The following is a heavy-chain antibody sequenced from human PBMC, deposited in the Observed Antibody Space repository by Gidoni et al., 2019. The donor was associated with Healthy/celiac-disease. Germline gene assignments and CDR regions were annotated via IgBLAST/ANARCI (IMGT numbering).Heavy chain of an antibody. CDR3: ARDTLLSFGESGLGWFDP. CDR1: GFPFRLYN. J-gene: IGHJ5*02. D-gene: IGHD3-10*01. CDR2: ISSGGGYI. V-gene: IGHV3-21*01. Sequence: EVQLVESGGGLVKPGGSLGLSCAASGFPFRLYNWNWVRQAPGKGLEWVSSISSGGGYIFYADSVKGRFTISRDNAKNSLSLQMNSLRADDTAVYYCARDTLLSFGESGLGWFDPWGQGTLVTVSS.